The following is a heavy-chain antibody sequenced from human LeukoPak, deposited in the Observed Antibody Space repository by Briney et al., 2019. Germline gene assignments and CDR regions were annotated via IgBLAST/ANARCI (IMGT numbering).Heavy chain of an antibody. D-gene: IGHD1-1*01. CDR3: IANLDY. J-gene: IGHJ4*02. CDR2: LKSKTDGETS. V-gene: IGHV3-15*01. Sequence: AGGSLRLSCEASGITFSDAWMSWVRQVPGKGLEWIALLKSKTDGETSDHAAPVKGRFTVSRNDAENTLFLQMDSLKIDDTAVYYCIANLDYWGQGTLVTVSS. CDR1: GITFSDAW.